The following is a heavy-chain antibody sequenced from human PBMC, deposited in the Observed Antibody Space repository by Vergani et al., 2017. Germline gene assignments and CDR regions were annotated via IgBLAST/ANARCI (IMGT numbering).Heavy chain of an antibody. D-gene: IGHD3-22*01. Sequence: EVQLVQSGAEVKKPGESLKISCKGSGYSFTSYWIGWVRQMPGKGLEWVSGISWNSGSIGYADSVKGRFTISRDNAKNSLYLQMNSLRAEDTALYYCAKDIRRGRRITMIVVVPDAFDIWGQGTMVTVSS. CDR1: GYSFTSYW. V-gene: IGHV3-9*01. J-gene: IGHJ3*02. CDR2: ISWNSGSI. CDR3: AKDIRRGRRITMIVVVPDAFDI.